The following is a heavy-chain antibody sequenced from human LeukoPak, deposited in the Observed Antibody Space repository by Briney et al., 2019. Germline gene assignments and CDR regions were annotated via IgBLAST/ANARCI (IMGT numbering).Heavy chain of an antibody. D-gene: IGHD2-15*01. CDR2: IIPIFGTA. V-gene: IGHV1-69*05. CDR3: ARAYSSIDAFDI. Sequence: SVKVSCKASGYTFTSYGISWVRQAPGQGLEWMGGIIPIFGTANYAQKFQGRVTITTDESTSTAYMELSSLRSEDTAVYYCARAYSSIDAFDIWGQGTMVTVSS. CDR1: GYTFTSYG. J-gene: IGHJ3*02.